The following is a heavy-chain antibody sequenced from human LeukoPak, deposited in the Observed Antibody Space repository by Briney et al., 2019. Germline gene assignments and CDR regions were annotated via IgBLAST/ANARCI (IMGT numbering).Heavy chain of an antibody. D-gene: IGHD3-3*01. CDR2: IYYSGST. J-gene: IGHJ3*02. V-gene: IGHV4-59*01. CDR1: GGSISSYY. Sequence: SETLSLTRTVSGGSISSYYWSWIRQPPGKGLEWIGYIYYSGSTNYNPSLKSRVTISVDTSKNQFSLKLSSVTAADTAVYYCARDGGLDAFDIWGQGTMVTVSS. CDR3: ARDGGLDAFDI.